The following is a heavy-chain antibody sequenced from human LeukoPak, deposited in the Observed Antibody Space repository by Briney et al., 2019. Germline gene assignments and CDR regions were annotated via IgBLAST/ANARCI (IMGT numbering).Heavy chain of an antibody. CDR2: ISSSSSYI. D-gene: IGHD1-26*01. CDR1: GFTFSSYS. V-gene: IGHV3-21*01. CDR3: ARDDKKWELPLH. J-gene: IGHJ4*02. Sequence: GGSLRLSCATSGFTFSSYSMSWVRQAPGKGLEWVSSISSSSSYIYYADSVKGRFTISRDNAKNSLYLQMNSLRAEDTAVYYCARDDKKWELPLHWGQGTLVTVSS.